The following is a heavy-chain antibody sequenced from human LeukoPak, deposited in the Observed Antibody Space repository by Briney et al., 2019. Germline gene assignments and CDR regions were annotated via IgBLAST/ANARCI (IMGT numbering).Heavy chain of an antibody. CDR1: GGSISGSSYY. CDR2: IYYSGNT. V-gene: IGHV4-39*01. CDR3: ARHGYGDFWRGFY. Sequence: SETLSLTCTVSGGSISGSSYYWGWIRQPPGKELEYIGSIYYSGNTYYNPSLESRVTISVDTSKNQFSLKLSSVTAADTAVYYCARHGYGDFWRGFYWGQGTLVTVSS. J-gene: IGHJ4*02. D-gene: IGHD3-3*01.